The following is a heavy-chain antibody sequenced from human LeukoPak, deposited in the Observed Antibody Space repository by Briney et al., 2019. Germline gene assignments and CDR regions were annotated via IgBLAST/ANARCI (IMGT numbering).Heavy chain of an antibody. CDR3: ARAGSSVGIVATMLD. CDR1: GFTFSSYA. D-gene: IGHD5-12*01. V-gene: IGHV3-33*01. J-gene: IGHJ4*02. Sequence: GRSLRLSCAASGFTFSSYAMHWVRQAPGKGLEWVTVIWYDGSNKYYADSVKGRFSISRDNSRNTLYLQMNSLRAEDTAVYYCARAGSSVGIVATMLDWGQGTLVTVSS. CDR2: IWYDGSNK.